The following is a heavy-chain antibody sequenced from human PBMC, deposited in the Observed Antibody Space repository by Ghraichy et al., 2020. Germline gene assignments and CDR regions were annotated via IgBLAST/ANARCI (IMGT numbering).Heavy chain of an antibody. CDR1: GFTFSSYS. V-gene: IGHV3-48*02. D-gene: IGHD4-11*01. J-gene: IGHJ6*02. CDR3: ASLYSNFPFYYYYYGMDV. CDR2: ISSSSSTI. Sequence: GGSLRLSCAASGFTFSSYSMNWVRQAPGKGLEWVSYISSSSSTIYYADSVKGRFTISRDNAKNSLYLQMNSLRDEDTAVYYCASLYSNFPFYYYYYGMDVWGQGTTVTVSS.